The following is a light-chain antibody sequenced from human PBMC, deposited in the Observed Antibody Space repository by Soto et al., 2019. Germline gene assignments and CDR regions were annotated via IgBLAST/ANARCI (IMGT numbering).Light chain of an antibody. J-gene: IGLJ1*01. V-gene: IGLV2-14*01. CDR3: SSYTSISTYV. Sequence: QSALTQPASVSGSPGQSITISCTGTSRDVGGYNFVSWYQQHPDKAPKLMIYDVTNRPSGVSNLFSGSKSGNTASLTISGLQAEDEADYYCSSYTSISTYVFGTGTKLTVL. CDR1: SRDVGGYNF. CDR2: DVT.